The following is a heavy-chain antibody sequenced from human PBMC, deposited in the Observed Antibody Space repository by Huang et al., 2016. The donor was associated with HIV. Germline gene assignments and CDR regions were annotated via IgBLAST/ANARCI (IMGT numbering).Heavy chain of an antibody. D-gene: IGHD5-18*01. J-gene: IGHJ4*02. CDR3: AKGSGYTNGHGGYYYDS. CDR1: GFSFKTYA. CDR2: SSGSGGST. V-gene: IGHV3-23*01. Sequence: EVQLLESGGGLVQPGGSLRLSCTASGFSFKTYAMSWGRQAPGRGREWVSASSGSGGSTYYADSRKGRITISRDNSKGTLYRQMTRPRGEDTAIYYCAKGSGYTNGHGGYYYDSWGQGIMVTVSS.